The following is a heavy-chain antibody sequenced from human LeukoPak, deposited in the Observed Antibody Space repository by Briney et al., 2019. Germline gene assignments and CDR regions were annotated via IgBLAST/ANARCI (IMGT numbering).Heavy chain of an antibody. D-gene: IGHD2-2*01. CDR1: GGSISTYS. CDR3: VRGYQLLADAFDI. CDR2: ISYSGST. V-gene: IGHV4-59*01. J-gene: IGHJ3*02. Sequence: SETLSLTCTVSGGSISTYSWIYIRQPPGKGLEWIGNISYSGSTNYKPSLKRRVTTSLDTSKTQFSLKLSSVTAADTAVYYCVRGYQLLADAFDIWGQGKMVTVSS.